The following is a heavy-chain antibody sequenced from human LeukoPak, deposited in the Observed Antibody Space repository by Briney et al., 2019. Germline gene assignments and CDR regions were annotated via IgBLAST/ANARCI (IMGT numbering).Heavy chain of an antibody. J-gene: IGHJ4*02. CDR1: GFTFDDYA. CDR2: ISWNSGSI. Sequence: GRSLRLSCAASGFTFDDYAMHWVRQAPGKGLEWVSGISWNSGSIGYADSVKGRFTISRDNAKNSLYLQMNSLRAEDMALYYCAKGYCSSTSCYLSHWGQGTLVTVSS. CDR3: AKGYCSSTSCYLSH. V-gene: IGHV3-9*03. D-gene: IGHD2-2*01.